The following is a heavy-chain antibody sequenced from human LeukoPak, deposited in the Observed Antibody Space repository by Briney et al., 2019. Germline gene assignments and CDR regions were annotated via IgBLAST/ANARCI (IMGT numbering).Heavy chain of an antibody. CDR2: IRQDGSAQ. CDR3: ARVRPGIAAAGNYYYYMDV. J-gene: IGHJ6*03. CDR1: GFIFSSYY. V-gene: IGHV3-7*01. D-gene: IGHD6-13*01. Sequence: GGSLRLSCAASGFIFSSYYMIWVRQAPGKGLEWVANIRQDGSAQFYPDSVKGRFTISRDNSKNTLYLQMGSLRAEDMAVYYCARVRPGIAAAGNYYYYMDVWGKGTTVTVSS.